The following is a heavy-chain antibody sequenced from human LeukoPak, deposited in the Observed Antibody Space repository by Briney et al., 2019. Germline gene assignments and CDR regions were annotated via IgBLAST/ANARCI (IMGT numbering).Heavy chain of an antibody. V-gene: IGHV1-18*01. D-gene: IGHD1-14*01. Sequence: ASVKVSCKASGYTFTSYGISWVRQAPGQGLEWMGWISVYNGNTNYAQKFEGRVTMTTDTSTSTAYMELRSLISDDTAVYYCARATAGNFDYWGQGTLVTVSS. J-gene: IGHJ4*02. CDR2: ISVYNGNT. CDR1: GYTFTSYG. CDR3: ARATAGNFDY.